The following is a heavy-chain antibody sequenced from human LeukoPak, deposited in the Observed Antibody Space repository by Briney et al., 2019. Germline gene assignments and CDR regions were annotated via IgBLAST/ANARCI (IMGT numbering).Heavy chain of an antibody. CDR3: ASGAGYLIEN. D-gene: IGHD2-15*01. J-gene: IGHJ4*02. V-gene: IGHV3-7*03. CDR2: IKQDGSEK. CDR1: GCSFSGHW. Sequence: AGGSVRLSCGAAGCSFSGHWMNWVRQAPGKGREWVANIKQDGSEKFYVDSVKGRFTISRDNAKNSLYLHMDSLSAEDTALYYCASGAGYLIENWGQGTLVTVSS.